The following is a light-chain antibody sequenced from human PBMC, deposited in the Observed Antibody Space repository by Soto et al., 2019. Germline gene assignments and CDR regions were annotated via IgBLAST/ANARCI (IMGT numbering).Light chain of an antibody. V-gene: IGKV1-39*01. Sequence: DIQVTQSPSSLSASVGDRCTIGCRASQSISSYLNWYQQKPGKAPKLLIYAASSLQSGVPSRFSGSGSGTDFTLTISSLQPEDFATYYCQQSYSTPRTFGQGTKVDIK. J-gene: IGKJ1*01. CDR3: QQSYSTPRT. CDR1: QSISSY. CDR2: AAS.